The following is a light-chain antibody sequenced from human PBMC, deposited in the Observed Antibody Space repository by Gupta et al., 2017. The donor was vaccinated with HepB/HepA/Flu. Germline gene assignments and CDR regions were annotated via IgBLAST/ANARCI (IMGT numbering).Light chain of an antibody. CDR1: KLGERY. CDR3: QAWDTTTVV. J-gene: IGLJ2*01. V-gene: IGLV3-1*01. CDR2: QDS. Sequence: SYELTQPPSLSVSPGQTASIICSGDKLGERYACWYQQKPGQSPVLVIYQDSKRPSEIPERFSGSNSGNTATLTIRGTQPVDEADYYCQAWDTTTVVFGGGIKLTVL.